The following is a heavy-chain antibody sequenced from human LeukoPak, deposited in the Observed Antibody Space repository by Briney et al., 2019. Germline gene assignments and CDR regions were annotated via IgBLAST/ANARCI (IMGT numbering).Heavy chain of an antibody. Sequence: GGSLRLSCAASGFTFSSYAMHWVRQAPGKGLEWVAVISYDGSNKYYADSVKGRFTISRDNSENTLYLQMNSLRAEDTAVYYCARDIATQYYYDSSGSSNDYWGQGTLVTVSS. J-gene: IGHJ4*02. D-gene: IGHD3-22*01. V-gene: IGHV3-30-3*01. CDR2: ISYDGSNK. CDR3: ARDIATQYYYDSSGSSNDY. CDR1: GFTFSSYA.